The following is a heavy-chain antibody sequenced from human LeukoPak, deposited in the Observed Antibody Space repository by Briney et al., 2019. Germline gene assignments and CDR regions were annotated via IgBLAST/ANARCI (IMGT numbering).Heavy chain of an antibody. CDR2: IWYDGSNK. Sequence: GGSLRLSCAASGFTFSTYGMHWVRQAPGKGLQWVAVIWYDGSNKQYADSVKGRFTISRDNSKNTLYLQMNSLRAEDTAVYYCARSRYCSSTSCYGFLDYWGQGTPVTVSS. J-gene: IGHJ4*02. CDR1: GFTFSTYG. CDR3: ARSRYCSSTSCYGFLDY. D-gene: IGHD2-2*01. V-gene: IGHV3-33*01.